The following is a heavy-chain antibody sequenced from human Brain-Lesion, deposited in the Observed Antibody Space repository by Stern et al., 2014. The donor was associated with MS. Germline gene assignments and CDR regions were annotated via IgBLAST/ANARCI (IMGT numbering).Heavy chain of an antibody. J-gene: IGHJ4*02. CDR3: ASGYRIFDY. D-gene: IGHD5-18*01. CDR2: IHPSGSA. Sequence: QLQLQESGPGLVKPSQTLSLTCNVSGGSISSGSDYWSWLRQPVGKGRQWIGRIHPSGSAYYTPSLKSRVPISTDTSKNQFSLELTSATAADTAIYYCASGYRIFDYWGQGILVTVSS. CDR1: GGSISSGSDY. V-gene: IGHV4-61*02.